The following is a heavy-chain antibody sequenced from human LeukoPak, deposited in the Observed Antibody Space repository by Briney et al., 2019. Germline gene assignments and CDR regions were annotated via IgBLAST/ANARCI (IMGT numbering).Heavy chain of an antibody. J-gene: IGHJ5*01. Sequence: SETLSLTCTVSGDSINRYYWSWIRQPPGKGLEWLGYIYYRGSANYNPSLKSRVTISIDTSKNQFSLKVTSVTAADTAVYYCARLLHDWFDSWGQGTLVTVSS. D-gene: IGHD4-11*01. CDR1: GDSINRYY. V-gene: IGHV4-59*08. CDR2: IYYRGSA. CDR3: ARLLHDWFDS.